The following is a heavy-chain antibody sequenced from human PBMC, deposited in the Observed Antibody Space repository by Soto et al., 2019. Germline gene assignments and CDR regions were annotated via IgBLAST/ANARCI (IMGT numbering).Heavy chain of an antibody. D-gene: IGHD1-1*01. CDR1: AGSIISYY. CDR3: ARRYGYSFDY. CDR2: IYYSGST. Sequence: SETLSLTCTVSAGSIISYYWSWILQPPGKGLEWIGYIYYSGSTNYNPSLKSRVTISVDTSKNQFSLKLSSVTAANTAVYYCARRYGYSFDYWGQGTLVTVSS. V-gene: IGHV4-59*08. J-gene: IGHJ4*02.